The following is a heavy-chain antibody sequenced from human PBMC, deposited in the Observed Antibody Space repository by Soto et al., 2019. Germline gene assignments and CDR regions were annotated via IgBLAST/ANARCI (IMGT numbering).Heavy chain of an antibody. CDR2: ISGSGATT. CDR1: GFTFSSYA. Sequence: EVQLLESGGGLVQPGGSLRLSCAASGFTFSSYAMSWVRQAPGKGLEWVSVISGSGATTFYADSVKGRFTISRDNSKNTLYLQINSLRSEDTAVLYCAKDSRHFVAGFEYWGPGTLVTVSS. CDR3: AKDSRHFVAGFEY. V-gene: IGHV3-23*01. D-gene: IGHD3-10*01. J-gene: IGHJ4*02.